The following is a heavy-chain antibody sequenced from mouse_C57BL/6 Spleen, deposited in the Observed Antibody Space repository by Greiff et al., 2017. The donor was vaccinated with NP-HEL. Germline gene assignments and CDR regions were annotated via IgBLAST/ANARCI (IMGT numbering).Heavy chain of an antibody. J-gene: IGHJ1*03. V-gene: IGHV1-55*01. CDR3: ARAGYYGSSRYWYFDV. CDR1: GYTFTSYW. CDR2: IYPGSGST. Sequence: QVQLQQPGAELVKPGASVKMSCKASGYTFTSYWITWVKQRPGQSLEWIGDIYPGSGSTNYNEKFKSKATLTVDTSSSTAYMQLSSLTSEDSAVYYCARAGYYGSSRYWYFDVWGTGTTVTVSS. D-gene: IGHD1-1*01.